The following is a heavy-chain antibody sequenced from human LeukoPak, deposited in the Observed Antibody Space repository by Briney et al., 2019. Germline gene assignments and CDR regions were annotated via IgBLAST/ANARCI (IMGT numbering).Heavy chain of an antibody. CDR2: ISAYNGNT. D-gene: IGHD3-10*01. CDR3: ARDYYGSGSYYNGFDY. V-gene: IGHV1-18*01. CDR1: GYTFTSYG. J-gene: IGHJ4*02. Sequence: ASVKVSCKASGYTFTSYGISWVRQAPGQGLEWMGWISAYNGNTNYAQKLQGRVTMTTDTSTSTAYMELSSLRSEDTAVYYCARDYYGSGSYYNGFDYWGQGTLVTVSS.